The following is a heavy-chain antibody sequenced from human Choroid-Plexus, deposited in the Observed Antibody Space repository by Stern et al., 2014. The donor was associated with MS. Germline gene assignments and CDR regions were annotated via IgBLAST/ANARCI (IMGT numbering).Heavy chain of an antibody. Sequence: VQLVESGGGVVQPGRPLRLSCVASGFTFGSCAMHWVRQAPGKGLEWVAGGSYDGSNKYYADSVKGRFTISRDNSQNTLYMQMSSLRPEDTAVYYCAKDRQYVTYFFDHWGQGSLVTVSS. D-gene: IGHD2-2*01. J-gene: IGHJ5*02. CDR1: GFTFGSCA. CDR2: GSYDGSNK. V-gene: IGHV3-30*18. CDR3: AKDRQYVTYFFDH.